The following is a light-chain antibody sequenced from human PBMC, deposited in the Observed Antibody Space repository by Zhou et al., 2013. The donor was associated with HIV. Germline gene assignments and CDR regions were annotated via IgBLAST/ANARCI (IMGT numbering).Light chain of an antibody. Sequence: DIQMTQSPSILSASVGDRVTITCRASQNINNCLAWYQQIPGQAPTLLIYTASTLQSGVPSRFSGGGSGTEFTLTISSLQPDDFATYYCLQDYNYPRTFGQGTKVEI. CDR3: LQDYNYPRT. J-gene: IGKJ1*01. V-gene: IGKV1-5*03. CDR1: QNINNC. CDR2: TAS.